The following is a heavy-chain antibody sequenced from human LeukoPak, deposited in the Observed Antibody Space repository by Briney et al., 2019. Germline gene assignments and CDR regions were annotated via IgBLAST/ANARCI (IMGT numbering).Heavy chain of an antibody. V-gene: IGHV3-23*01. D-gene: IGHD3-3*01. Sequence: PEGSLRLSCAASGFTFSSYAMSWVRQAPGKGLEWVSAISGSGGSTYYADSVKGRFTISRDNSKNTLYLQMNSLRAEDTAVYYCAKDSRGFGVVKLYYFDYWGQGTLVTVSS. CDR3: AKDSRGFGVVKLYYFDY. J-gene: IGHJ4*02. CDR2: ISGSGGST. CDR1: GFTFSSYA.